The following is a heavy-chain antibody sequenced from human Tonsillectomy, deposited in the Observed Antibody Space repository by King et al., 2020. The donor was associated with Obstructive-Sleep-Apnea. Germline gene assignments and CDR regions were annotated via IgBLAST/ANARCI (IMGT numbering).Heavy chain of an antibody. CDR3: ASVRYSYGYLSAFDI. CDR2: IYYTGST. V-gene: IGHV4-39*07. D-gene: IGHD5-18*01. J-gene: IGHJ3*02. CDR1: VGSISSSSYY. Sequence: LQLQESGPGLVKPSETLSLTCTVSVGSISSSSYYWGWIRQPPGKGLEWIESIYYTGSTYYNPSLKSRVTISVDTSKNQFSLKLSSVTAADTAVYYCASVRYSYGYLSAFDIWGQGTMVTVSS.